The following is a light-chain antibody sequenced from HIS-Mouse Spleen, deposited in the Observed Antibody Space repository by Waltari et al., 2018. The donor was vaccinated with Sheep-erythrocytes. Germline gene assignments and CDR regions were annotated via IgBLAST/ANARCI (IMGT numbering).Light chain of an antibody. Sequence: EIVLTQSPATLSLSPGERATLSCRASQSVSSYLAWYQQKPGQAPRLLIYDASNRATGIPARFSGSGSGTDFTLTISSLEPEDFVVYYCQQRSNWPPVFTFGPETKVDIK. CDR2: DAS. CDR1: QSVSSY. J-gene: IGKJ3*01. CDR3: QQRSNWPPVFT. V-gene: IGKV3-11*01.